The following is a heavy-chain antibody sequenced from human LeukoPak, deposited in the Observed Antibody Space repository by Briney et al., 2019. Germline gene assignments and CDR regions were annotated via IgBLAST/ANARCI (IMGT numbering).Heavy chain of an antibody. D-gene: IGHD3-3*01. CDR2: IYTSGST. Sequence: PSETLSLTCTVSGGSISSYYWSWIRQPAGKGLEWIGRIYTSGSTNYNPSLKSRVTISVDTSKNQFSLKLSSVTAADTAVYYCARHSHDLLYYYYYMDVWGKGTTVTVSS. CDR3: ARHSHDLLYYYYYMDV. V-gene: IGHV4-4*07. J-gene: IGHJ6*03. CDR1: GGSISSYY.